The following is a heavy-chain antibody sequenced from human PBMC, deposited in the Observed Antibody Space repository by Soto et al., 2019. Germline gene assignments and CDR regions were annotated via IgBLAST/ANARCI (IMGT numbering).Heavy chain of an antibody. CDR1: GYTFTGYY. CDR2: INPNSGGT. V-gene: IGHV1-2*02. CDR3: ARGFEPPPREEGCDKPYCSSTSWTGPSTD. J-gene: IGHJ4*02. D-gene: IGHD2-2*01. Sequence: GASVKVSCKASGYTFTGYYMHWVRQAPGQGLEWMGWINPNSGGTNYAQKFQGRVTMTRDTSISTAYMELSRLRSDDTAVYYCARGFEPPPREEGCDKPYCSSTSWTGPSTDWGQGTLVTVSS.